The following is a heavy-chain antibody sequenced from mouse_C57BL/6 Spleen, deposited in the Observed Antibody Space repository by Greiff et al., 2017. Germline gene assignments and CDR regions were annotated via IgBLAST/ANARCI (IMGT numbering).Heavy chain of an antibody. Sequence: VQRVESGAELARPGASVKLSCKASGYTFTSYGISWVKQRTGQGLEWIGEIYPRSGNTYYNEKFKGKATLTADKSSSTAYMELRSLTSEDSAVYFWARELTGYFDYWGQGTTLTVSS. D-gene: IGHD4-1*01. J-gene: IGHJ2*01. CDR1: GYTFTSYG. V-gene: IGHV1-81*01. CDR2: IYPRSGNT. CDR3: ARELTGYFDY.